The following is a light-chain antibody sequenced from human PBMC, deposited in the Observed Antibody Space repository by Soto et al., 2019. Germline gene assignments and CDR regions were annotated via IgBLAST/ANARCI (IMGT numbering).Light chain of an antibody. Sequence: QSVLTQPPSVSAAPGQKVTISCSGSSSNIGRTFVAWYQHLPGTAPKLLIYDDNRRPSGIPDRFSASKSGTSATLAITGLQTGDEADYYCGTWDSSLSAVVFGTGTKLTVL. CDR2: DDN. J-gene: IGLJ3*02. CDR3: GTWDSSLSAVV. V-gene: IGLV1-51*01. CDR1: SSNIGRTF.